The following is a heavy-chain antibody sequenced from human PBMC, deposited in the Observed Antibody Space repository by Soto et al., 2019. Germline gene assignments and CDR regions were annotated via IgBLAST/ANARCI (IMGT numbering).Heavy chain of an antibody. CDR3: ARERSPSMGATVQPWFDP. CDR2: IIPIFGTA. CDR1: GGTFSSYA. V-gene: IGHV1-69*13. D-gene: IGHD1-26*01. J-gene: IGHJ5*02. Sequence: GASVKVSCKASGGTFSSYAISWVRQAPGQGLEWMGGIIPIFGTANYAQKFQGRVTITADESTSTAYMGLSSLRSEDTAVYYCARERSPSMGATVQPWFDPWGQGTLVTVSS.